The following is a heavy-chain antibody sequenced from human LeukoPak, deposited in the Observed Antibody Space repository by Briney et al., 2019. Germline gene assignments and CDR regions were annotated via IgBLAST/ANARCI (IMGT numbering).Heavy chain of an antibody. CDR1: GGSFSGYY. Sequence: PSETLSLTCAVYGGSFSGYYWSWIRQPPGKGLEWIGEINHSGSTNYNPSLKSRVTMSVDTSKNQFSLKLSSVTAAGTAVYYCAGGQRPAAISQPCWFDPWGQGTLVTVSS. J-gene: IGHJ5*02. CDR2: INHSGST. CDR3: AGGQRPAAISQPCWFDP. V-gene: IGHV4-34*01. D-gene: IGHD2-2*02.